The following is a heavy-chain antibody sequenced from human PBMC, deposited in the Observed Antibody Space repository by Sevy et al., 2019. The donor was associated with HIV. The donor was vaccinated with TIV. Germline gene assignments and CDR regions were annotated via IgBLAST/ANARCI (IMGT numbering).Heavy chain of an antibody. CDR2: FSFGCGKI. CDR1: GFTFSKYS. V-gene: IGHV3-23*01. Sequence: GGSLRLSCAASGFTFSKYSMSWIRQTPGKGLEWVSTFSFGCGKINYADSVKGRFTISRDYSRNTFYLQMNSLRADDTAIYYCAREGCTKPHDYWGQGTVVTVSS. CDR3: AREGCTKPHDY. J-gene: IGHJ4*02. D-gene: IGHD2-8*01.